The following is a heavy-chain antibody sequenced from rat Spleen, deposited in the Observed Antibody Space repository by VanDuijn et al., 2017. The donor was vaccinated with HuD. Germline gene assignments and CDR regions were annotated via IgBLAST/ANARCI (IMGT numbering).Heavy chain of an antibody. D-gene: IGHD1-6*01. J-gene: IGHJ3*01. CDR1: GFSITTHY. CDR2: INYSGST. CDR3: ARSEGTHYYLPFAD. Sequence: EVQLQESGPGPVKPSQSLSLTCSVTGFSITTHYWDWVRKFPGNKMEWLGYINYSGSTTYNPSLKSRISISRDTSKNQFFLQVNSLSTEDTATYYCARSEGTHYYLPFADWGQGTLVTVSS. V-gene: IGHV3-1*01.